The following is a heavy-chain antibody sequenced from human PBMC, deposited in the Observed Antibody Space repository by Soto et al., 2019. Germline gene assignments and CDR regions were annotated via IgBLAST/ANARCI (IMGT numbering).Heavy chain of an antibody. CDR1: GFTFSSYG. D-gene: IGHD6-19*01. CDR2: IWYAGSNK. Sequence: QVQLEESGGGVVQPGRSLRLSCAASGFTFSSYGMHWVRQAPGKGLEWVAVIWYAGSNKYYADSVKGRFTISRDNSKNTLKLQMNSLGAEVTAVYYCARISQIAVAGIRLGYFDLWGQGTLVTVSS. CDR3: ARISQIAVAGIRLGYFDL. J-gene: IGHJ2*01. V-gene: IGHV3-33*01.